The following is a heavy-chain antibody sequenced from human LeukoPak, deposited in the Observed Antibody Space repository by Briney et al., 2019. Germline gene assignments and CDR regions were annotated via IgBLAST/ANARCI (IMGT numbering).Heavy chain of an antibody. Sequence: PSETLSLTCTVSGGSISTYYWSWIRQPPGKGLEWIGYIYYSGSAKYNPSLKSRVTISVDTSKNQFSLKLSSVTAADTAVYYCARENNDYGGKKAFDYWGQGTLVTVSS. J-gene: IGHJ4*02. CDR1: GGSISTYY. V-gene: IGHV4-59*01. CDR3: ARENNDYGGKKAFDY. D-gene: IGHD4-23*01. CDR2: IYYSGSA.